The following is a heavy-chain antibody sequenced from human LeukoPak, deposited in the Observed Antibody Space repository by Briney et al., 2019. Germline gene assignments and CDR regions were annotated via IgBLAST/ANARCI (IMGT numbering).Heavy chain of an antibody. CDR3: SAGTGRSDFDY. Sequence: PGGSLRLSCEASGFSFTDAWMNWVRQVPGKGLEWVGRTKSKTDSATRDFAAPVNGRFTISRGDSKKTVYRQMNGLKSEDTGVYYCSAGTGRSDFDYWGQGTLVTVSS. J-gene: IGHJ4*02. V-gene: IGHV3-15*01. CDR2: TKSKTDSATR. D-gene: IGHD1-1*01. CDR1: GFSFTDAW.